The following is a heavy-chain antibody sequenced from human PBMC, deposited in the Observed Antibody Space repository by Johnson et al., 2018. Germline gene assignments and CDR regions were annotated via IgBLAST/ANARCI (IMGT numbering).Heavy chain of an antibody. CDR3: AKLPTYSSDDAFDI. CDR1: GFTFSSYG. Sequence: QVQLVESGGGVVQPGRSLRLSCAASGFTFSSYGMHWVRQAPGKGLEWVAVISYDGSNKYYADSVKGRFTISRDISKTNLYLQMNRLGAEDTAVYYCAKLPTYSSDDAFDIWGQGTMVTVSS. CDR2: ISYDGSNK. J-gene: IGHJ3*02. D-gene: IGHD6-19*01. V-gene: IGHV3-30*18.